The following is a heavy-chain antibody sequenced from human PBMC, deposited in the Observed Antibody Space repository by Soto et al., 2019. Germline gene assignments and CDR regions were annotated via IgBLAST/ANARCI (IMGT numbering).Heavy chain of an antibody. CDR1: GSSLSTSGVG. Sequence: SGTTLVNPTHTLTLTCTFSGSSLSTSGVGVGWIRQPPGKALEWLALIYWNDDKRYSPSLKSRLTITKDTSKNQVVLTMTNMDPVDTATYYCAHISSGGPRTFFDYWGQGTLVTVSS. V-gene: IGHV2-5*01. J-gene: IGHJ4*02. CDR3: AHISSGGPRTFFDY. CDR2: IYWNDDK. D-gene: IGHD6-19*01.